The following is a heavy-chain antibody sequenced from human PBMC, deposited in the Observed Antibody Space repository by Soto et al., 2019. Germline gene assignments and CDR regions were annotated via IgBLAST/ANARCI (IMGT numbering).Heavy chain of an antibody. J-gene: IGHJ4*02. V-gene: IGHV4-34*01. CDR1: GGSFSGYY. CDR2: INHSGST. Sequence: SETLSLTCAVYGGSFSGYYWSWIRQPPGKGLEWIGEINHSGSTNYNPSLKSRVTISVDTSKNQFSLKLSSVTAADTAVYYCARGDPMVLGFFDYWCQGALVPASS. CDR3: ARGDPMVLGFFDY. D-gene: IGHD2-8*01.